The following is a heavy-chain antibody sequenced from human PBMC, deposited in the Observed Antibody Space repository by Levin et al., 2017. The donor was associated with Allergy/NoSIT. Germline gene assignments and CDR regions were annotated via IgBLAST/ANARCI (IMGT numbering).Heavy chain of an antibody. CDR3: ARDRYGGNPTGGWFDP. CDR1: GFTFDEYA. J-gene: IGHJ5*02. CDR2: ISWNSALL. D-gene: IGHD4-23*01. Sequence: SCAASGFTFDEYAMHWVRQGPGKGLEWVAGISWNSALLDYADSVKGRFTISRDNAKNSVYLQMNSLRAEDTALYYCARDRYGGNPTGGWFDPWGQGTLLTVSS. V-gene: IGHV3-9*01.